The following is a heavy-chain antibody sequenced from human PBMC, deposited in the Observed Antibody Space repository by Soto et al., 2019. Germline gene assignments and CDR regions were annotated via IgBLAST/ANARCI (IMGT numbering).Heavy chain of an antibody. J-gene: IGHJ4*02. CDR2: ISSSASTI. CDR1: GFAFSGNS. CDR3: ARSSPVFSEWLINQFDY. Sequence: PGGSLRLSCAASGFAFSGNSMNWVRQAPGKGLEWISYISSSASTIYYADSVKGRFTISRDNAKNSLYLQMSSLRDEDTAVYYCARSSPVFSEWLINQFDYWGQGMLVTVSS. V-gene: IGHV3-48*02. D-gene: IGHD3-3*01.